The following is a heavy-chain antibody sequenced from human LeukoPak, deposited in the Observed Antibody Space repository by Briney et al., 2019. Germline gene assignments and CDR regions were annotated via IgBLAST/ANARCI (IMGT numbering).Heavy chain of an antibody. Sequence: ASVKVSCKASGYTFTSYDINWVRQATGQGLEWMGWMNPNSGNTGYAQKFQGRVTMTGNTSISTAYMELSSLRSEDTAAYYCARTTPTMVRGVITPNYYYYGMDVWGQGTTVTVSS. V-gene: IGHV1-8*01. CDR1: GYTFTSYD. CDR2: MNPNSGNT. D-gene: IGHD3-10*01. J-gene: IGHJ6*02. CDR3: ARTTPTMVRGVITPNYYYYGMDV.